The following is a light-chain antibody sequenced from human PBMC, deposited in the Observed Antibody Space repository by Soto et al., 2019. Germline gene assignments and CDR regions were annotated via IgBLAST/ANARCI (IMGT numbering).Light chain of an antibody. CDR3: QQYGSSQFT. CDR1: QSVNSNY. V-gene: IGKV3-20*01. Sequence: EIVLMQSPGTLSLSPGEGATLSCRASQSVNSNYLAWYQQKPGQAPTVLIFDTSRRATGVTDRFSGSGSGTDFTLTISRLDPDDFTVYYCQQYGSSQFTFGAGTKVNIK. CDR2: DTS. J-gene: IGKJ3*01.